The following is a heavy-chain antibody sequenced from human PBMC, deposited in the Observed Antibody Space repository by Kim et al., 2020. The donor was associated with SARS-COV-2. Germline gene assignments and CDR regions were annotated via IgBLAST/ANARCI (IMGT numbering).Heavy chain of an antibody. CDR1: GFTFSDYG. D-gene: IGHD3-10*01. CDR2: ISYDGIYK. CDR3: ARDRSGARTIMRGLTVRYYYCGMDV. V-gene: IGHV3-33*05. J-gene: IGHJ6*02. Sequence: GGSLRLSCTASGFTFSDYGMHWVRQAPGKGLEWVALISYDGIYKYYADSVKGRFTISRDNSKNTLYVQMNSLRAEDTAVYYYARDRSGARTIMRGLTVRYYYCGMDVWGQGTMVTVSS.